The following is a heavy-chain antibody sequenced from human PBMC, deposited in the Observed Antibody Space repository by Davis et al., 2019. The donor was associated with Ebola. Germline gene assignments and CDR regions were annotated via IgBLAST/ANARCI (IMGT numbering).Heavy chain of an antibody. J-gene: IGHJ4*02. V-gene: IGHV3-23*01. CDR1: GFTFSTYG. CDR2: ISGSGGST. D-gene: IGHD3-10*01. Sequence: GSLKISCAASGFTFSTYGMHWVRQAPGKGLEWVSAISGSGGSTYYADSVKGRFTISRDNSKNTLYLQMNSLRAEDTAVYYCAKVSWFGEFFDYWGQGTLVTVSS. CDR3: AKVSWFGEFFDY.